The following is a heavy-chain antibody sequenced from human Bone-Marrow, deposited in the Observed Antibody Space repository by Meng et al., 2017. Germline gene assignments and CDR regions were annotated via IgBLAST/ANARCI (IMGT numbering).Heavy chain of an antibody. D-gene: IGHD1-26*01. Sequence: QVQLQQWGAGLLKPSETLSLTCAVYGGSFSGYYWSWIRQPPGKGLEWIGYIYYSGSTYYNPSLKSRITISVDTSKNHFSLKLSSVTAADTAVYYCASLYGVVGASWFDPWGQGTLVTVSS. CDR3: ASLYGVVGASWFDP. CDR1: GGSFSGYY. J-gene: IGHJ5*02. CDR2: IYYSGST. V-gene: IGHV4-34*01.